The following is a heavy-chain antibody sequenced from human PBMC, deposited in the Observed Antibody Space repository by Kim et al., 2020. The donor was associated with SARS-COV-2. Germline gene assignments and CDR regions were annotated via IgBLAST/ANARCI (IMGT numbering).Heavy chain of an antibody. CDR3: SSSGWYKDC. J-gene: IGHJ4*02. V-gene: IGHV3-15*01. CDR1: GFTFSNAW. D-gene: IGHD6-19*01. Sequence: GGSLRLSCAASGFTFSNAWMSWVRQAPGKGLEWVGRIKSKTGGGKTDYAAPGKGRFTIARADSKNTLYLQMNSLKTEGTAVYYCSSSGWYKDCWGQGTLVTVPS. CDR2: IKSKTGGGKT.